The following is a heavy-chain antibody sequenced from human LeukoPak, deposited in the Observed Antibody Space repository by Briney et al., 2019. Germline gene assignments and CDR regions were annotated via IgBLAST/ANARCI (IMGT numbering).Heavy chain of an antibody. CDR3: ARGSPYYDSSGYLD. CDR2: ISGSGGST. J-gene: IGHJ4*02. CDR1: GFTFSSYA. Sequence: GGSLRLSCAASGFTFSSYAMSWVRQAPGKGLEWVSAISGSGGSTYYADSVKGRFTISRDNSKNTLYLQMNSLRAEDTAVYYCARGSPYYDSSGYLDWGQGTLVTVSS. D-gene: IGHD3-22*01. V-gene: IGHV3-23*01.